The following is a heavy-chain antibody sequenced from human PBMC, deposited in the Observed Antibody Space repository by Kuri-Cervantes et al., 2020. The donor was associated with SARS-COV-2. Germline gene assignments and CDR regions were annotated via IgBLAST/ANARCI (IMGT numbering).Heavy chain of an antibody. Sequence: GESLKISCAASGFTFSSYAMSWVRQPPGKGLEWVSRISDSGGNTNYADSVKGRFTVSRDNSKNTLYLQMNSLRADDTAVYYCAKGPSTYNYIRAYHLEYYFDYWGQGTLVTVSS. CDR2: ISDSGGNT. CDR1: GFTFSSYA. V-gene: IGHV3-23*01. J-gene: IGHJ4*02. D-gene: IGHD5-24*01. CDR3: AKGPSTYNYIRAYHLEYYFDY.